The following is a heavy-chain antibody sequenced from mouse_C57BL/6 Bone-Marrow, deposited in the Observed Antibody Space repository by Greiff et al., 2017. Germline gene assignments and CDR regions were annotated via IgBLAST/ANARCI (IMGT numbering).Heavy chain of an antibody. CDR2: IWTGGGA. J-gene: IGHJ3*01. D-gene: IGHD3-2*02. Sequence: QVQLKESGPGLVAPSQSLSTTCTVSGFSLTSYAISWVRQPPGKGLEWLGVIWTGGGANYNSALKSRLSISKDNSKSQVFLKMNSLQTDDTARYYCARVRQLRLLAWFAYWGQGTLVTVSA. V-gene: IGHV2-9-1*01. CDR3: ARVRQLRLLAWFAY. CDR1: GFSLTSYA.